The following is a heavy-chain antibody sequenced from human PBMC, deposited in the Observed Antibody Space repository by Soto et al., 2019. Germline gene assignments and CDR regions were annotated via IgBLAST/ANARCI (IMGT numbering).Heavy chain of an antibody. V-gene: IGHV3-15*01. Sequence: EVQLVESGGGLVKPGGSLRLSCAASGFTFSNAWMSWVRQAPGKGLEWVGRIKSKTDGGTTDYAAPVKGRFTISRXNXXNTLYLQMNSLKSGDTAVYYCTTEGIALAGDAFDIWGQGTMVTVSS. CDR1: GFTFSNAW. CDR3: TTEGIALAGDAFDI. J-gene: IGHJ3*02. D-gene: IGHD6-19*01. CDR2: IKSKTDGGTT.